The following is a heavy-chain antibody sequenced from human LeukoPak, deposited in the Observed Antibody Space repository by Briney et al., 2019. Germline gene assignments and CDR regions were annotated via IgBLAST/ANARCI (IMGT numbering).Heavy chain of an antibody. D-gene: IGHD5-12*01. Sequence: GGSLRLSCTASGFAFSTYWMSWVRQAPGKGLEWVANIKEDGSEKYYVDSVKGRFTISRDNAKNSLYLQMNSLRAEDTAVYYCAKAADYAFDIWGQGTMVTVSS. CDR2: IKEDGSEK. J-gene: IGHJ3*02. V-gene: IGHV3-7*01. CDR1: GFAFSTYW. CDR3: AKAADYAFDI.